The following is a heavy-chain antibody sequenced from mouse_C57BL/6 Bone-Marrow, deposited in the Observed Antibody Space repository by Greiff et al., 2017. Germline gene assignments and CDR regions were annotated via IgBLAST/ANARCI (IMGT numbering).Heavy chain of an antibody. Sequence: QVQLQQPGAELVKPGASVKMSCKASGYTFTSYWITWVKQRPGQGLEWIGDIYPGSGSTNYNEKFKSKATLTVDTSSSTAYMQLSSRTSEDSAVYYCARDEGFYAMDYWGQGTSVTVSS. CDR2: IYPGSGST. J-gene: IGHJ4*01. CDR3: ARDEGFYAMDY. CDR1: GYTFTSYW. V-gene: IGHV1-55*01.